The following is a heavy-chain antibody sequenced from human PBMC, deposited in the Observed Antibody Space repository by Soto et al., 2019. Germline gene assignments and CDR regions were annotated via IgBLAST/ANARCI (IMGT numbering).Heavy chain of an antibody. CDR3: ARGRRDNIWSGYYITDY. J-gene: IGHJ4*02. Sequence: SETLSLTCTVSGGSISSYYWSWIRQPPGKGLEWIGYIYYSGSTNYNPSLKSRVTISVDTSKNQFSLKLSSVTAADTAVYCCARGRRDNIWSGYYITDYWGQGTLVTVSS. D-gene: IGHD3-3*01. CDR1: GGSISSYY. CDR2: IYYSGST. V-gene: IGHV4-59*01.